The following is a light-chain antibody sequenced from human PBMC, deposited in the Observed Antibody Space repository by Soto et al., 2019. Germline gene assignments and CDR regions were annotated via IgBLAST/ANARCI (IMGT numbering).Light chain of an antibody. Sequence: EIVLTQSPGTLSVSPGDRVSLSCRASQSVSSNYLAWYQHKPGQAPRLLIYSASKRAGGIPDRFSGSGSGTDFALTISRLEPEDFAVYDCLQCASSPWTFGQGTKVEVQ. V-gene: IGKV3-20*01. CDR2: SAS. CDR1: QSVSSNY. CDR3: LQCASSPWT. J-gene: IGKJ1*01.